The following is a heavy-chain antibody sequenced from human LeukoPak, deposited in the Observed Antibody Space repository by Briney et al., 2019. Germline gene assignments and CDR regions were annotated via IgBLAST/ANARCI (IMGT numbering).Heavy chain of an antibody. V-gene: IGHV3-30-3*01. D-gene: IGHD6-19*01. CDR2: ISYDGSNK. Sequence: GGSLRLSCAASGFTISSSAMHWVRQAPDKGLEWVAVISYDGSNKYYADSVKGRFTISRDNSKNTLYLQMNSLRADGTAVYYCARDRDSSGWYEGFDYWGQGTLVTVSS. J-gene: IGHJ4*02. CDR3: ARDRDSSGWYEGFDY. CDR1: GFTISSSA.